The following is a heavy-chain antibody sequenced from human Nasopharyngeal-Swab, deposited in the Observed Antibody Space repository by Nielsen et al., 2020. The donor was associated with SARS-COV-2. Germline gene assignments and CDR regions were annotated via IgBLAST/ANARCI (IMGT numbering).Heavy chain of an antibody. Sequence: GSLRLSCAASGFTFSSYWMSWVRQAPGKGLEWVANIKQDGSVKYYVDSVKGRFTISRDNAKNALYLQMNSLRAEDTAVYYCASSRTTQNWFDPWGQGTLVTVSS. CDR1: GFTFSSYW. V-gene: IGHV3-7*03. J-gene: IGHJ5*02. CDR2: IKQDGSVK. CDR3: ASSRTTQNWFDP. D-gene: IGHD1-1*01.